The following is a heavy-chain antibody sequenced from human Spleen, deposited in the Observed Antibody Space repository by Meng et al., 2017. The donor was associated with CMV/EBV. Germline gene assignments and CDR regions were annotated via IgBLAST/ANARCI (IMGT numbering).Heavy chain of an antibody. Sequence: ASVKVSCKASGYTFTAHYFHWVRQAPGQGLEWMGWIDPNGGGTNYAQKFQDRVTMTSDTSIRTAYMELSRLRSDDTALYYCARERFLVPAASPDYYYGMDVWGQGSTVTVSS. D-gene: IGHD2-2*01. CDR3: ARERFLVPAASPDYYYGMDV. V-gene: IGHV1-2*02. CDR1: GYTFTAHY. CDR2: IDPNGGGT. J-gene: IGHJ6*02.